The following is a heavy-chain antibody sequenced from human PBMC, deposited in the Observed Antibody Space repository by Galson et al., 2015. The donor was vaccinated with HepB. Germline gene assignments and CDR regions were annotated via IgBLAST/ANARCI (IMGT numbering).Heavy chain of an antibody. CDR2: ISGGGDST. Sequence: SLRLSCAAPGFTFSNYVMGWVRQAPGKGLEWVSVISGGGDSTYYADSVKGRFTMSRDNPKNTLSLQMNSLRAEDTAVYYCARRGGVSRTFDIWGQGTMVTVSS. CDR1: GFTFSNYV. CDR3: ARRGGVSRTFDI. V-gene: IGHV3-23*01. J-gene: IGHJ3*02. D-gene: IGHD3-10*01.